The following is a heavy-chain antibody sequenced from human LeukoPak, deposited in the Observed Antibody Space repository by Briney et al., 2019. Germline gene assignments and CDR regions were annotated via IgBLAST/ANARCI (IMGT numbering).Heavy chain of an antibody. CDR1: GGSISSYY. Sequence: PSETLSLTCTVSGGSISSYYWSWIRQPAGKGLEWIGRIYTSGSTNYNPSLKSRVTISVDTSKNQFSLKLSSVTAADTAVYYCARRLGSSSSNYYMDVWGKGTTVTISS. V-gene: IGHV4-4*07. J-gene: IGHJ6*03. CDR2: IYTSGST. CDR3: ARRLGSSSSNYYMDV. D-gene: IGHD6-13*01.